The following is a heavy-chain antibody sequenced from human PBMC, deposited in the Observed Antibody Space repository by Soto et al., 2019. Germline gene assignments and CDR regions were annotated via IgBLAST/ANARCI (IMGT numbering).Heavy chain of an antibody. J-gene: IGHJ4*02. D-gene: IGHD4-17*01. Sequence: EVQLVESGGGLTQPGGSLRLSCAVFGFPVSTNHVTWVRQATGKGLQWVSAIYNDGNTYYADSVKGRFTISRDNSKNTVFLQMNSLGAEDPAVYYCAGYGGNSVWGQGTLVTVSS. CDR1: GFPVSTNH. CDR3: AGYGGNSV. CDR2: IYNDGNT. V-gene: IGHV3-53*01.